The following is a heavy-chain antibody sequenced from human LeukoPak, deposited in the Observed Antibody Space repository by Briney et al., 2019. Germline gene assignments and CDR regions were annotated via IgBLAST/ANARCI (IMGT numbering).Heavy chain of an antibody. CDR2: IVVGSDYA. Sequence: SVKVSCKASGFSFSSSAMHWVRQARGQRLEWIGWIVVGSDYANIAEKFRERVTITRDMSTSTAYMDLYSLRSEDTAVYYCAREVADYGGYYYYHYMDVWGKGTTVTISS. D-gene: IGHD4-23*01. V-gene: IGHV1-58*02. CDR3: AREVADYGGYYYYHYMDV. CDR1: GFSFSSSA. J-gene: IGHJ6*03.